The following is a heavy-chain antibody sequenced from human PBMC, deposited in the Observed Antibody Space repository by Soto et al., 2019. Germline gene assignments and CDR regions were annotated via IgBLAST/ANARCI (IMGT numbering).Heavy chain of an antibody. Sequence: QVQLVQSGAEVKTPGASVKVSCKASGYTFATYDINWVRQAPGQGLEWMGWMNPNSGNTGYAQKFQGRLTMTRDTALSVAHMELSSLRNEDTAVAYCASSDGDPFNWRGSWGQGTLVTVSA. CDR1: GYTFATYD. D-gene: IGHD2-21*01. CDR3: ASSDGDPFNWRGS. J-gene: IGHJ5*01. CDR2: MNPNSGNT. V-gene: IGHV1-8*01.